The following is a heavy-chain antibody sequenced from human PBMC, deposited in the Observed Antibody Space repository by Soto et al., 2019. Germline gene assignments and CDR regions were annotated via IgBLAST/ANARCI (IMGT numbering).Heavy chain of an antibody. V-gene: IGHV5-51*01. J-gene: IGHJ4*02. D-gene: IGHD3-22*01. CDR3: ARVSSDSTGFDFDS. CDR1: GYTFSDYW. Sequence: ESLKISCKGSGYTFSDYWIGWVRQMPGKGLEWMGIIYPGDSDSRYSPSFQGQVTISADTSISTAYLHWSSLKASDSALYYCARVSSDSTGFDFDSWGQGTLVTVSS. CDR2: IYPGDSDS.